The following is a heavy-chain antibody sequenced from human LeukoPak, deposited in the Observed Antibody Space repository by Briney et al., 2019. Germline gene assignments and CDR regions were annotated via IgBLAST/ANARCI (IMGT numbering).Heavy chain of an antibody. CDR3: AKDYSYYYMDV. J-gene: IGHJ6*03. CDR1: GFTFSSYG. V-gene: IGHV3-30*18. Sequence: GGSLRLSCAASGFTFSSYGMRWVRQAPGKGLEWVAGISCDGSKKYYADSVKGRFTISRDNSKSTLYLQMNSLRAEDTAVYYCAKDYSYYYMDVWGKGNTVTVSS. CDR2: ISCDGSKK.